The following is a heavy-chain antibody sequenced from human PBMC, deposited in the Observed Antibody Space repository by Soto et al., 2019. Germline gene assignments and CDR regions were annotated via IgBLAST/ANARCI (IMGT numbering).Heavy chain of an antibody. CDR2: IYYSGTT. Sequence: SETLSLTCAGSGVAINSYYWSWIRQPPGKALQWIGYIYYSGTTNCTPSLKSRVTISVDTSKNQFSLRLSSVTAADTAVYYCARAGGRSAITAYAVCGPGTLVTVSS. D-gene: IGHD2-8*02. CDR1: GVAINSYY. J-gene: IGHJ3*01. CDR3: ARAGGRSAITAYAV. V-gene: IGHV4-59*01.